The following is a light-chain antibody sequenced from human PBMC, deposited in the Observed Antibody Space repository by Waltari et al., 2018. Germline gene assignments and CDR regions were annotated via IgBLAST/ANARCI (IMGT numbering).Light chain of an antibody. CDR1: SSDVGSYNL. Sequence: QSALTQPASVSGSPGQSITISCTGTSSDVGSYNLVSWYQQHPGKAPKLMIYEDTKRPSWVSDRFSGSKSGNTASLTISGLQAEDEADYYCCSYAGSSPHVVFGGGTKLTVL. V-gene: IGLV2-23*01. CDR2: EDT. J-gene: IGLJ2*01. CDR3: CSYAGSSPHVV.